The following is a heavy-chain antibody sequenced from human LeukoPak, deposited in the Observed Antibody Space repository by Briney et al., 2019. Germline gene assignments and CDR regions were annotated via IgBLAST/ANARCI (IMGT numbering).Heavy chain of an antibody. D-gene: IGHD5-18*01. CDR1: GFTFSDYY. V-gene: IGHV3-11*01. Sequence: GGSLRLSCAASGFTFSDYYMSWIRQAPGKGLEWVSCISSSGSTIYYADSVKGRFTISRDNAKNSLYLQMNSLRAEDTAVYYCARPESTAMGSPLPDYWGQGTLVTVSS. J-gene: IGHJ4*02. CDR3: ARPESTAMGSPLPDY. CDR2: ISSSGSTI.